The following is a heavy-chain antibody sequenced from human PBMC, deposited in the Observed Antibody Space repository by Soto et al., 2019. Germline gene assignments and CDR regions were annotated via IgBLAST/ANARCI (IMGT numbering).Heavy chain of an antibody. CDR3: AKEMGYCSGGSFLRIRENAFDI. Sequence: GGSLRLSCAASGFTFDDYAMHWVRQAPGKGLEWVSGISWNSGSIGYADSVKGRFTISRDNAKNSLYLQMNSLRAEDTALYYCAKEMGYCSGGSFLRIRENAFDIWGQGTMVTVSS. CDR2: ISWNSGSI. V-gene: IGHV3-9*01. J-gene: IGHJ3*02. D-gene: IGHD2-15*01. CDR1: GFTFDDYA.